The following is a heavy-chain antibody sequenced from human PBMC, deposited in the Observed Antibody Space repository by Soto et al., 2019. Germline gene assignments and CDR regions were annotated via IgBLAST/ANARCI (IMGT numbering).Heavy chain of an antibody. CDR3: ARGLWLLANYYYGMDV. CDR2: INPSGGST. J-gene: IGHJ6*02. CDR1: GYTFTSYY. Sequence: ASVKVSCKASGYTFTSYYMHWVRQAPGQGLEWMGIINPSGGSTSYAQKFQGRVTMTRDTSTSTVYMELSSLRSEDTAVYYCARGLWLLANYYYGMDVWGQGTTVTVSS. V-gene: IGHV1-46*01. D-gene: IGHD5-12*01.